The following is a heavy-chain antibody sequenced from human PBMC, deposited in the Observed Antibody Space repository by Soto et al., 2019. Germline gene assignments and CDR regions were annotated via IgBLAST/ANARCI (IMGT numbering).Heavy chain of an antibody. V-gene: IGHV4-61*08. J-gene: IGHJ4*02. CDR1: GGSVSIGGYY. CDR3: ARSPYTYGYTLGY. Sequence: QVQLQESGPGLVKPSETLSLTCTVSGGSVSIGGYYWSWIRQPPGKGLEWIGYIYYSGSTNYNPSLKSRVTISVDTSKNQLSLKLSSVTAADTAVYYCARSPYTYGYTLGYWGQGTLVTVSS. CDR2: IYYSGST. D-gene: IGHD5-18*01.